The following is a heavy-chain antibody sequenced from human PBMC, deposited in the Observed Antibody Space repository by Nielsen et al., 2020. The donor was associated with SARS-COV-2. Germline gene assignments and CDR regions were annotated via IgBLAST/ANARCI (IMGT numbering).Heavy chain of an antibody. CDR1: GGSISSSSYY. V-gene: IGHV4-39*07. CDR2: IYYSGST. D-gene: IGHD3-10*01. J-gene: IGHJ2*01. Sequence: SETLSLTCTVSGGSISSSSYYWGWIRQPPGKGLEWIGSIYYSGSTNYNPALKSRVTISVDTSKNQFSLKMTSVTAADTAVYYCARGGSYSSWYFDLWGRGTLVTVSS. CDR3: ARGGSYSSWYFDL.